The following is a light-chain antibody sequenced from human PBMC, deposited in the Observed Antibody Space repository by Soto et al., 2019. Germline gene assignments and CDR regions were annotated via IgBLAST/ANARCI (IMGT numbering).Light chain of an antibody. CDR2: EAS. V-gene: IGKV3-11*01. J-gene: IGKJ4*01. CDR3: QQRTYWLS. Sequence: EIVLTQSPATLSLSPGERATLSCRASQSVSSFLAWYQHKPGQAPRLLIYEASNRATGIPARFSGSGSGTDFTLTISSLEPEEFAVYYCQQRTYWLSFGGGTKVEIK. CDR1: QSVSSF.